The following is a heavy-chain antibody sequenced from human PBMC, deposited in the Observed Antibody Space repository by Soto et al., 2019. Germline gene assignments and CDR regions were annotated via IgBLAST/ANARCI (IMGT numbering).Heavy chain of an antibody. J-gene: IGHJ5*02. Sequence: SETLSLTCTVSGGSISSGGYYWSWIRQHPGKGLEWIGYIYYSGSTYYNPSLKSRVTISVDTSKNQFSLKLCSVTAADTAVYYCASLGGSGSYNWFDPWGQGTLVTVSS. CDR1: GGSISSGGYY. CDR2: IYYSGST. CDR3: ASLGGSGSYNWFDP. D-gene: IGHD3-10*01. V-gene: IGHV4-31*03.